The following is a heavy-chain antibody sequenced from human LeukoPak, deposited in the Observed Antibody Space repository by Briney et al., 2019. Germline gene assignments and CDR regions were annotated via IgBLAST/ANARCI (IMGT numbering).Heavy chain of an antibody. Sequence: GRSLTPSCPASGFTFSSYAMSCVSQAPGNGREWVSAMSGSGGSTYYSDSVKGRFTISRDNSKNTLYLQMNSLRAEDTAVYYCANGDCCDPFDYWGQGTLVTVSS. CDR1: GFTFSSYA. V-gene: IGHV3-23*01. D-gene: IGHD2-21*02. J-gene: IGHJ4*02. CDR3: ANGDCCDPFDY. CDR2: MSGSGGST.